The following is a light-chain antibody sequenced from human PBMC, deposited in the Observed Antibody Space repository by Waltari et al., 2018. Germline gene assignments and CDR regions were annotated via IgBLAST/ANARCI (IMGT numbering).Light chain of an antibody. Sequence: EIVLTQSPGTLSLSPGESATLPCRASQSVSNSYLAWYQQNPGQAPRLLIYGASGRATGIPDRFAGSGSGTDFTLTISRLEPEDSAVYYCQQYGSSPLTFGGGTKVEIK. CDR1: QSVSNSY. J-gene: IGKJ4*01. CDR2: GAS. V-gene: IGKV3-20*01. CDR3: QQYGSSPLT.